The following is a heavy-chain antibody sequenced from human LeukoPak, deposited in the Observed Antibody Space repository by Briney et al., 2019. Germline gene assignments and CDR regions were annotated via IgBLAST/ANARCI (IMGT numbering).Heavy chain of an antibody. D-gene: IGHD1-26*01. V-gene: IGHV1-24*01. CDR3: ATGPAWEGAPGDY. Sequence: ASVKVSCKVSGYTLTELSMHWVRQAPGKGPEWMGGFDPEDGETIYAQRFQGRVTMTEDTSTDTAYMELSSLRSEDTAVYYCATGPAWEGAPGDYWGQGALVTVSS. J-gene: IGHJ4*02. CDR1: GYTLTELS. CDR2: FDPEDGET.